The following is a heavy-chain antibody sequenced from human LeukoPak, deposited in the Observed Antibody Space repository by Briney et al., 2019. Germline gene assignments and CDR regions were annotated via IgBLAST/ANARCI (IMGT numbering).Heavy chain of an antibody. D-gene: IGHD1-1*01. CDR2: IYTSGST. J-gene: IGHJ5*02. CDR3: ARDEEVTPGTPLSWFDP. CDR1: GGSISSYY. Sequence: SETLSLTCTVSGGSISSYYWSWIRQPAGKGLEWIGRIYTSGSTNYNPSLKSRVTMSVDTSKNQFSLQLSSVTAAGTAVYYCARDEEVTPGTPLSWFDPWGQGTLVTVSS. V-gene: IGHV4-4*07.